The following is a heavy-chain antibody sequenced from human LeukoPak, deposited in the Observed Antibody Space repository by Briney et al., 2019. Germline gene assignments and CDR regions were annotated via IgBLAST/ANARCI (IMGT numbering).Heavy chain of an antibody. V-gene: IGHV3-21*01. CDR1: GFTFSSYS. CDR2: ISSSSSYI. J-gene: IGHJ3*02. CDR3: ARERSVFGVVTGAFDI. D-gene: IGHD3-3*01. Sequence: GGSLRLSCAASGFTFSSYSMNWVRQAPGKGLEWVSSISSSSSYIYYADSVKGRFTISRDNAKNSLYLQMNSLRAEDTAVYYCARERSVFGVVTGAFDIWGQGTMVTVSS.